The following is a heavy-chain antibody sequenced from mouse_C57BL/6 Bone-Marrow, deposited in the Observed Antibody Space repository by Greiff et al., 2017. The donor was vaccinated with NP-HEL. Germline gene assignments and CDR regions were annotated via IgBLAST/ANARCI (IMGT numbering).Heavy chain of an antibody. Sequence: EVQLVESGGGLVKPGGSLKLSCAASGFTFSSYAMSWVRQTPEKRLAWVATISDGGSYTYYPDNVKGRFTISRDNAKNNLYLQMSHLKSEDTAMYYCASTYDYDGAMDYWGQGTSVTVSS. CDR1: GFTFSSYA. CDR3: ASTYDYDGAMDY. V-gene: IGHV5-4*01. J-gene: IGHJ4*01. CDR2: ISDGGSYT. D-gene: IGHD2-4*01.